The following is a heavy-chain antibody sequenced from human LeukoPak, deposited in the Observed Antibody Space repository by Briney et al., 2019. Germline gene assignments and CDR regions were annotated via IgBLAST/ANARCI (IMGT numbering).Heavy chain of an antibody. D-gene: IGHD3-22*01. CDR1: GFTFSSYA. J-gene: IGHJ2*01. CDR3: AKDRALGYDSSGYYLRYFDL. V-gene: IGHV3-23*01. CDR2: ISGSGGST. Sequence: GGSLRLSCAASGFTFSSYAMSWVRQAPGKGLEWVSAISGSGGSTYYADSVKGRFTISRDNSKNTLYLQMNSLRAEDTAVYYCAKDRALGYDSSGYYLRYFDLWGRGTLVTVSS.